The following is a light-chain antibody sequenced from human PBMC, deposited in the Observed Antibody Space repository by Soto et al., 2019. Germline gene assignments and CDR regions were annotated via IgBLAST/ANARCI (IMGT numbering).Light chain of an antibody. CDR3: AAWDDSLNGYVV. J-gene: IGLJ2*01. CDR1: SSNIGSNT. CDR2: SNN. Sequence: QSVLTQPPSASGTPGQRVTISCSGSSSNIGSNTVNWHQQLPGTAPKVLIYSNNQRPSGVPDRFSGSKSGTSASLAISWLQSEDEADYYCAAWDDSLNGYVVFGGGTKVTVL. V-gene: IGLV1-44*01.